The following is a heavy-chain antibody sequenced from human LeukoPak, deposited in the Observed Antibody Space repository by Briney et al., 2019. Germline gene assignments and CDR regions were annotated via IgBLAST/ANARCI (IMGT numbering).Heavy chain of an antibody. Sequence: GGSLRLSCAASGFTFDDYGMSWVRQAPGKGLEWVSGINWNGGSTGYADSVKGRFTISRDNSKNTLYLQMNSLRAEDTAVYYCAKGSVNYYDSSGYWDDYWGQGTLVAVSS. V-gene: IGHV3-20*04. D-gene: IGHD3-22*01. CDR3: AKGSVNYYDSSGYWDDY. CDR1: GFTFDDYG. CDR2: INWNGGST. J-gene: IGHJ4*02.